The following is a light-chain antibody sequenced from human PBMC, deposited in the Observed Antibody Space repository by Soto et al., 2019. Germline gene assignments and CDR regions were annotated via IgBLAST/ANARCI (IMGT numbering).Light chain of an antibody. V-gene: IGLV1-40*01. CDR1: NSNLGAGYD. J-gene: IGLJ3*02. Sequence: QSVLTQPPSVSGAPGQRVTISCTGNNSNLGAGYDVHWYQQLPGAAPKLVIFGNRNRPSGVPERFSGSKSGTSASLAITELQAEDEADYYCPAYDYSLTAFVFGGGTKVTVL. CDR3: PAYDYSLTAFV. CDR2: GNR.